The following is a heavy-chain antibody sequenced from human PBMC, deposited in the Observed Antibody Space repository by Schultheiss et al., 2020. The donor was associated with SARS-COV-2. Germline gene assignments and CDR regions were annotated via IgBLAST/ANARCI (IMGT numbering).Heavy chain of an antibody. Sequence: SETLSLTCTVSGGSISSYYWSWIRQPPGKGLEWIGYIYYSGSTNYNPSLKSRVTISVDTSKNQFSLKLSSVTAADTAVYYCARVRGYCTNGVCYTSYYYYHMDVWGKGTTVTVSS. CDR3: ARVRGYCTNGVCYTSYYYYHMDV. D-gene: IGHD2-8*01. CDR2: IYYSGST. CDR1: GGSISSYY. V-gene: IGHV4-59*01. J-gene: IGHJ6*03.